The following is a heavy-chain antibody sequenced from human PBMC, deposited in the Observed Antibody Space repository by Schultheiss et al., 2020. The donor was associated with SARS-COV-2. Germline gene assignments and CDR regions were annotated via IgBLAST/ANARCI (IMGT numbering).Heavy chain of an antibody. CDR3: ASGSGYYYYGMDV. CDR2: IWYDGSNK. D-gene: IGHD3-10*01. Sequence: LSLTCAVYGGSFSGYYWSWIRQPPGKGLEWVAVIWYDGSNKYYADSVKGRFTISRDNAKNSLYLQMNSLRAEDTAVYYCASGSGYYYYGMDVWGQGTTVTVSS. V-gene: IGHV3-33*03. J-gene: IGHJ6*02. CDR1: GGSFSGYY.